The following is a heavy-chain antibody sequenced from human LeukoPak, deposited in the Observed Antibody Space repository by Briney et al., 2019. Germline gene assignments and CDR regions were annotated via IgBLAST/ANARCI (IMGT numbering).Heavy chain of an antibody. D-gene: IGHD3-10*01. CDR3: AFMVRGIYGMDV. J-gene: IGHJ6*02. V-gene: IGHV1-8*01. CDR2: TNPNSGNI. CDR1: GYTFTSYD. Sequence: ASVKVSCKASGYTFTSYDINWVRQATGQGLEWMGWTNPNSGNIGYAQKFQGRVTMTRNTSISTAYMELSSLRSEDTAVYYCAFMVRGIYGMDVWGQGTTVTVSS.